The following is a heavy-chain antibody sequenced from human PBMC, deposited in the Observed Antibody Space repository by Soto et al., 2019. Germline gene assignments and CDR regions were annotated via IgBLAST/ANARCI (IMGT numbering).Heavy chain of an antibody. CDR1: GFTFSSYS. Sequence: PGGSLRLSCEGSGFTFSSYSMNWVRQAPGKGLEWVSSISSSGGYIYYADSVKGRFTISRGNAKNSLYLQMNSLRDEDTALYYCARDRQSTPWYAADYWGQGSLVTVSS. CDR3: ARDRQSTPWYAADY. J-gene: IGHJ4*02. V-gene: IGHV3-21*01. D-gene: IGHD6-13*01. CDR2: ISSSGGYI.